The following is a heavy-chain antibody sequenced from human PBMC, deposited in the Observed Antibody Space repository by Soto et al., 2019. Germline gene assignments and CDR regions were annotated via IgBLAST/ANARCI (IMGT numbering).Heavy chain of an antibody. CDR1: GFSLSTSGVG. Sequence: QITLKESGPTLVKPTQTLTLTCTFSGFSLSTSGVGVGWIRQPPGKALEWLALIFWDDDKRYSPSLKSRLTITKDTSKHQVVLTMTNMDPVDTATYYCAHKDIVATAFDYWGQGTLVTVSS. D-gene: IGHD5-12*01. J-gene: IGHJ4*02. CDR2: IFWDDDK. V-gene: IGHV2-5*02. CDR3: AHKDIVATAFDY.